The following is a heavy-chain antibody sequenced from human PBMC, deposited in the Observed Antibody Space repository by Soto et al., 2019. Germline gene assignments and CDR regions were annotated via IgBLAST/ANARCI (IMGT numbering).Heavy chain of an antibody. V-gene: IGHV3-23*01. Sequence: PGGSLRLSCAASGFTFSSYAMSWVRQAPGKGLEWVSAISGSGGSTYYADSVKGRFTISKDNSKNTLYLQMNSLRAKDTAVYYCAKDRGDSVVEPAAISAFDIWGQGTMVTVSS. J-gene: IGHJ3*02. CDR1: GFTFSSYA. CDR3: AKDRGDSVVEPAAISAFDI. CDR2: ISGSGGST. D-gene: IGHD2-2*02.